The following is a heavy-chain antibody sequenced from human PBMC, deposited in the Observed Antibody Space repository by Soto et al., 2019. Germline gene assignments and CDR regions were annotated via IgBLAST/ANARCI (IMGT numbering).Heavy chain of an antibody. CDR3: ARGVVLWFGEMNYGMDV. J-gene: IGHJ6*02. CDR2: IIPILGIA. CDR1: GGTFSSYT. V-gene: IGHV1-69*02. D-gene: IGHD3-10*01. Sequence: QVQLVQSGAEVKKPGSSVKVSCKASGGTFSSYTISWVRQAPGQGLEWMGRIIPILGIANYAQKFQGRVTSTAXXSXSXXYMELSSLRSEDTAVYYCARGVVLWFGEMNYGMDVWGQGTTVTVSS.